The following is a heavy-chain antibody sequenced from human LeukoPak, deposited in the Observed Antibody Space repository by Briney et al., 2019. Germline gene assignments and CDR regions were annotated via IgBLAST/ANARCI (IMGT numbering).Heavy chain of an antibody. CDR2: ISSNGDDT. CDR1: GFTFSTDV. J-gene: IGHJ4*02. CDR3: VRGTGY. Sequence: GGSLRLSCSVSGFTFSTDVMHWVRQAPGKGVEYVSAISSNGDDTNYADSAKGRFTISRDNSKNTLDLQMSSLRADDTAVYYCVRGTGYWGQGTLVTVSS. V-gene: IGHV3-64D*06.